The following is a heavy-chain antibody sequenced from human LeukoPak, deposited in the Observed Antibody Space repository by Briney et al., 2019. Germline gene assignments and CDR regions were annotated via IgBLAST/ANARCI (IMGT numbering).Heavy chain of an antibody. CDR2: IYHSGST. D-gene: IGHD5-12*01. J-gene: IGHJ5*02. CDR3: ARVGSGYDLGAYNWFDP. V-gene: IGHV4-4*02. CDR1: GGSISSSNW. Sequence: PSETLSLTCAVSGGSISSSNWWSWVRQPPGKGLEWIGEIYHSGSTNYNPSLKSRVTISVDKSKNQFSLKLSSVTAADTAVYYCARVGSGYDLGAYNWFDPWGQGTLVTVSS.